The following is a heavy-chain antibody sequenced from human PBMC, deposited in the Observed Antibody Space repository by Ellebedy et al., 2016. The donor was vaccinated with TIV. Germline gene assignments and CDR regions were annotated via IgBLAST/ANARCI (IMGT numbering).Heavy chain of an antibody. CDR2: ISAYNGNT. J-gene: IGHJ3*02. D-gene: IGHD3-22*01. Sequence: ASVKVSXXASGYTFTSYGISWVRQAPGQGLEWMGWISAYNGNTNYAQKLQGRVTMTTDTSTSTAYMELRSLRSDDTAVYYCARDRTDSSGYYNLLDAFDIWGQGTMVTVSS. CDR3: ARDRTDSSGYYNLLDAFDI. CDR1: GYTFTSYG. V-gene: IGHV1-18*04.